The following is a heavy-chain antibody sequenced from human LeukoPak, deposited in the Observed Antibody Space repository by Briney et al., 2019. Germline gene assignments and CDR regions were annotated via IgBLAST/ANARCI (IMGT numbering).Heavy chain of an antibody. D-gene: IGHD1-26*01. V-gene: IGHV4-39*01. CDR1: GGSISGSSYY. CDR2: IHYSGST. Sequence: ETLSLTCTVSGGSISGSSYYWGWIRQPPGKGLEWIGSIHYSGSTHYNPSLKSRVTISVDTSKNQFSLHLSSVTAADTAVYYCARRGGSTSVIDYWGQGTLVTVSS. CDR3: ARRGGSTSVIDY. J-gene: IGHJ4*02.